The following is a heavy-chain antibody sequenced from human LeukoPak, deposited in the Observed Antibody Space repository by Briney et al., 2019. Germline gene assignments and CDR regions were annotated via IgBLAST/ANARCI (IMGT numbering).Heavy chain of an antibody. V-gene: IGHV4-39*01. CDR1: GESFRSTTF. CDR2: TSHAVIS. CDR3: ARRGGHSWDVGNWFDP. J-gene: IGHJ5*02. D-gene: IGHD6-13*01. Sequence: PSETLSLTCSVSGESFRSTTFWGWIRESPGMGLEWIAGTSHAVISYYNPSLSSRVTVSADSSKNQFSLRLSSVTAADTAVYYCARRGGHSWDVGNWFDPWGQGTPVTVSS.